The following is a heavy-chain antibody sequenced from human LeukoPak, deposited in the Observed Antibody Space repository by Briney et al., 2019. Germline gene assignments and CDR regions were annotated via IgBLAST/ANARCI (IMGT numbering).Heavy chain of an antibody. V-gene: IGHV1-18*01. CDR2: ISAYNGNT. J-gene: IGHJ4*02. Sequence: ASVKVSCKASGYTFTSYGISWVRQAPGQGLEWMGWISAYNGNTNYAQKLQGRVTMTTDTSTSTAYMELRSLRSDDTAVYYCARDRCSSTSCYGPGGYWGQGTLVTVSP. D-gene: IGHD2-2*01. CDR1: GYTFTSYG. CDR3: ARDRCSSTSCYGPGGY.